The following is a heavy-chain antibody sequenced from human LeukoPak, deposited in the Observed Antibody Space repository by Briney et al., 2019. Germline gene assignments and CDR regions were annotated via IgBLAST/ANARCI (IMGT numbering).Heavy chain of an antibody. V-gene: IGHV6-1*01. CDR3: ARTSGNYHYFDY. D-gene: IGHD1-26*01. CDR1: GDSVSSDSAA. J-gene: IGHJ4*02. CDR2: TYYRSKWYS. Sequence: SQTLSLTCAISGDSVSSDSAAWNWIRQSPSRGLEWLGRTYYRSKWYSDFALSVKSRMTINPDTSKNQFSLQLSSVTPEDTAVYYCARTSGNYHYFDYWGQGTLVTVSS.